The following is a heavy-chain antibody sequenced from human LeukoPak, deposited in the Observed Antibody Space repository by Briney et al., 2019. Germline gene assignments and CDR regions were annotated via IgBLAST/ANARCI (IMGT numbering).Heavy chain of an antibody. J-gene: IGHJ3*02. CDR1: GGSISSSNW. Sequence: SGTLSLTCAVSGGSISSSNWWSWVRQPPGKGLEWIGEIYHSGSTNYNPSLKSRVTISVDKSKNQFSLKLSSVTAADTAVYYCARKGSIVGALDAFDIWGQGTMVTVSS. CDR2: IYHSGST. V-gene: IGHV4-4*02. D-gene: IGHD1-26*01. CDR3: ARKGSIVGALDAFDI.